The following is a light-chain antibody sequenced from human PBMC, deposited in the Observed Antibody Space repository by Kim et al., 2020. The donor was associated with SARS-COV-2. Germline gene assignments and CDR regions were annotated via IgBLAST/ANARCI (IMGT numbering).Light chain of an antibody. Sequence: SASVGGRVTFTCRASEDISNRVAWYQQKPGKAPMVLLKDDSTLETGVPSRFSGSRSGTEFTLTINSLQPDDYATYYCQQYSGYPPTFGQGTKLEI. J-gene: IGKJ2*01. CDR3: QQYSGYPPT. CDR1: EDISNR. V-gene: IGKV1-5*01. CDR2: DDS.